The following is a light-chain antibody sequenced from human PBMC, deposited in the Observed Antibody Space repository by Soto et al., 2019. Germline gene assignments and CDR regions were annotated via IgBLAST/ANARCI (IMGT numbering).Light chain of an antibody. CDR3: QQYSGSPPTT. J-gene: IGKJ5*01. CDR1: QSVSSNY. Sequence: EIVLTQSPGTLSLSPGERATLSCRASQSVSSNYLAWYQQKPAQAPRLLIYGASSRATGIPGRFSGSGSGTNFTLTISRLEPEDFAVYYWQQYSGSPPTTFGQGTRLEIE. CDR2: GAS. V-gene: IGKV3-20*01.